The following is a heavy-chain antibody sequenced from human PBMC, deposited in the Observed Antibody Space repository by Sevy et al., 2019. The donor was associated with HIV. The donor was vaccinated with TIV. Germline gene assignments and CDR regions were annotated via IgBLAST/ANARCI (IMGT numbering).Heavy chain of an antibody. V-gene: IGHV1-24*01. D-gene: IGHD6-19*01. CDR2: FDPEDGET. J-gene: IGHJ4*02. CDR3: ATLSIAVAGDFDY. CDR1: GYTLTELS. Sequence: ASVKVSYKVSGYTLTELSMHWVRQAPGKGREWMGGFDPEDGETIYARKFQGRVTMTEETSTDTDYMEMSSLRSEDTAVYYCATLSIAVAGDFDYWCQGTLVTVSS.